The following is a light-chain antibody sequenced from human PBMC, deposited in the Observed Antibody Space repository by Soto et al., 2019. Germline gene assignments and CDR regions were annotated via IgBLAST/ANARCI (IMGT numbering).Light chain of an antibody. Sequence: QSVLTQPASVSGSPGQSITISCTGTSSNVGSYKLVSWYQQHPGKAPKLMIFEVNKRPSGVSNRFSGSKSGTSAFLAISGLRSEDEADYYCAAWDDRLSAYVFGTGTKVTVL. J-gene: IGLJ1*01. V-gene: IGLV2-14*02. CDR2: EVN. CDR1: SSNVGSYKL. CDR3: AAWDDRLSAYV.